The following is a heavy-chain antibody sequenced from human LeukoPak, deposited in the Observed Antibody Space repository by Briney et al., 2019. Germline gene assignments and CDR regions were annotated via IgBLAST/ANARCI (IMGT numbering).Heavy chain of an antibody. J-gene: IGHJ4*02. Sequence: PGGSLRLSCAASGFTFSSYSMNWVRQAPGKGLEWVSSISSSSSYIYYADSVKGRFTISRDNAKNTLYLQMNSLRVEDTALYYCARDARYYYASGSYLSWGQGTLVTVSS. V-gene: IGHV3-21*04. CDR2: ISSSSSYI. D-gene: IGHD3-10*01. CDR3: ARDARYYYASGSYLS. CDR1: GFTFSSYS.